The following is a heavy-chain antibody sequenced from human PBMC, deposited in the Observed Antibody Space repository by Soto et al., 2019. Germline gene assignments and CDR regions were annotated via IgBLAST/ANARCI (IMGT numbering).Heavy chain of an antibody. V-gene: IGHV1-69*02. Sequence: KVSCKASGGTFSSYTISWVRQAPGQGLEWMGRIIPILGIANYAQKFQGRVTITADKSTSTAYMELSSLRSEDTAVYYCAGGENPHKNNAFDIWGQGTMVTVSS. CDR1: GGTFSSYT. J-gene: IGHJ3*02. CDR3: AGGENPHKNNAFDI. D-gene: IGHD3-16*01. CDR2: IIPILGIA.